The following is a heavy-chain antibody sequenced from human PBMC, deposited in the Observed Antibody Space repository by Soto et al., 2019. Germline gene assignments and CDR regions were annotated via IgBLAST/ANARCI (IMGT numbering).Heavy chain of an antibody. CDR3: VRGSGYYRNFVS. D-gene: IGHD3-3*01. CDR2: VFDSGKT. Sequence: QVQLQESGPGLVKPSQTLSLTCSVSGGSITSGGYSWTWIRHQPGKALQWIGYVFDSGKTYYHPSLKGRRTILLDTAKTLFSLDLSSVTAADTADYSCVRGSGYYRNFVSWGQGTLVSVPA. J-gene: IGHJ4*02. CDR1: GGSITSGGYS. V-gene: IGHV4-31*02.